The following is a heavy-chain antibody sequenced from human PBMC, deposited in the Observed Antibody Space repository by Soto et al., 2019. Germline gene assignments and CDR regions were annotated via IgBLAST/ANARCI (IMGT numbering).Heavy chain of an antibody. CDR1: GGSISSYY. Sequence: QVQLQESGPGLVKPSETLSLTCTVSGGSISSYYWSWIRQPPGRGLEWIGNIYYSGSTNYNPSLKSRVTISVDTSKNQFSLKLSSVTAADTAVYYCARAGRQEGTTAYYYYYGMDVWGQGTTVTVSS. CDR3: ARAGRQEGTTAYYYYYGMDV. J-gene: IGHJ6*02. CDR2: IYYSGST. D-gene: IGHD1-7*01. V-gene: IGHV4-59*01.